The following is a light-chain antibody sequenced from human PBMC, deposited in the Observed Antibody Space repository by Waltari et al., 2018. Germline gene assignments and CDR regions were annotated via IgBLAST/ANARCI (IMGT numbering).Light chain of an antibody. CDR1: QNISPY. V-gene: IGKV1-39*01. Sequence: DIQMTQSPSSLSASVGDRVTITCGASQNISPYLNWYQQKPGKVPEVLIYGASSLQGGVPSRFSGGGSGTDFTLTIDSLQPEDLATYYCQQSHTPPWTFGQGTKVEIK. J-gene: IGKJ1*01. CDR2: GAS. CDR3: QQSHTPPWT.